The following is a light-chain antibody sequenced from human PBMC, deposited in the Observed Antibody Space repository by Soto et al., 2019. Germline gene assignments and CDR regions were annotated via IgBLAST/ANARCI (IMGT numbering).Light chain of an antibody. J-gene: IGKJ4*02. CDR1: QSVSSSY. V-gene: IGKV3-20*01. CDR3: QHYRTS. CDR2: GAS. Sequence: EIVLTQSPGTLSLSPGERATLSCRASQSVSSSYLAWYQQKPGQAPRQLIYGASSRATGIPDRFSGSESGTDFTLTITRLEPEDFAVYYCQHYRTSFGGRTRVEIK.